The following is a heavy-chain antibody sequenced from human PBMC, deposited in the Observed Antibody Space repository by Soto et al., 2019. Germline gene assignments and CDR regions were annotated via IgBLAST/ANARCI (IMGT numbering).Heavy chain of an antibody. CDR2: ISYDGSNK. CDR1: GFTFSSYG. Sequence: PGGSLRLSCAASGFTFSSYGMHWVRQAPGKGLEWVAVISYDGSNKYYADSVKGRFTISRDNSKNTLYLQMNSLRAEDTAVYYCAKGLIRYFDWLSNNYYYGMDVWGQGTTVTVSS. D-gene: IGHD3-9*01. V-gene: IGHV3-30*18. CDR3: AKGLIRYFDWLSNNYYYGMDV. J-gene: IGHJ6*02.